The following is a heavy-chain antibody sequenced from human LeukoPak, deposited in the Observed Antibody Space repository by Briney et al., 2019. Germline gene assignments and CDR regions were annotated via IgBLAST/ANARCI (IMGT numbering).Heavy chain of an antibody. V-gene: IGHV4-61*02. D-gene: IGHD2-2*01. CDR1: GGSISSGSYY. Sequence: SETLSLTCTVSGGSISSGSYYWSWIRQPAGKGLEWIGRIYTSGSTNYNPSLKSRVTISVDTSKNQFSLKLSSVTAADTAVYYCARGLVVPAGYYDYRGQGTLVTVSS. J-gene: IGHJ4*02. CDR2: IYTSGST. CDR3: ARGLVVPAGYYDY.